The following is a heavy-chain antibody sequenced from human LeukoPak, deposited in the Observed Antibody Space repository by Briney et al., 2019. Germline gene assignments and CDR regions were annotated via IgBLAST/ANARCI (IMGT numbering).Heavy chain of an antibody. J-gene: IGHJ4*02. V-gene: IGHV1-46*04. CDR3: ARDFTMVRGVNSFDY. CDR2: INPSGGST. CDR1: GYTFTSYY. Sequence: ASVKVSCKASGYTFTSYYMHWVRQAPGQGLEWMGIINPSGGSTSYAQKLQGRVTMTRDTSTSTVYMELSSLRSEDTAVYYCARDFTMVRGVNSFDYWGQGTLVTVSS. D-gene: IGHD3-10*01.